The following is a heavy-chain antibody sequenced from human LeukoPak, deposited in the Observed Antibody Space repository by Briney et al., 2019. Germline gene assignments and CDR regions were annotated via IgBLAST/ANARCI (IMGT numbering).Heavy chain of an antibody. J-gene: IGHJ3*02. CDR1: GYTLTELS. D-gene: IGHD2-2*01. CDR2: FDPEDGET. CDR3: ATDRHCSSTSCFRDAFDI. Sequence: ASVKVSCKVSGYTLTELSMHWVRQAPGKGLEWMGGFDPEDGETIYAQKFQGRVTMTEDTSTDTAYMELSSLRSEDTAVYYCATDRHCSSTSCFRDAFDIWGQGTMVTVSS. V-gene: IGHV1-24*01.